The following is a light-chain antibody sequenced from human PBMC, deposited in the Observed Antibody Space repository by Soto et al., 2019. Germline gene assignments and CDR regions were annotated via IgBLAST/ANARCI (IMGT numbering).Light chain of an antibody. CDR2: GNS. Sequence: QSVLTQPPSVSGAPGQRXTITCTGSSSNIGARYDVHWYQQLPGTAPKLLIYGNSNRPSGVPDRFSGSKSGTSASLAITGLQADDEADYYCQSYDSRLSGWGLFGGGTKLTVL. CDR1: SSNIGARYD. V-gene: IGLV1-40*01. CDR3: QSYDSRLSGWGL. J-gene: IGLJ2*01.